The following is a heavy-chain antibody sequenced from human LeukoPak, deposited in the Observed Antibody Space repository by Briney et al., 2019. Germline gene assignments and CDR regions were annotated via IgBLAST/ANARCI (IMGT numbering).Heavy chain of an antibody. CDR3: ARDGSLPRTYYYDSSGYHAF. D-gene: IGHD3-22*01. Sequence: GGSLRLSCAASGFTFSSYGMHWVRQALGKGLEWVAVIWYDGSNKYYADSVKGRFSISRHNSRNIVYLQMNSLRAEDTAVYYCARDGSLPRTYYYDSSGYHAFWGQGTLVTVSS. V-gene: IGHV3-33*01. J-gene: IGHJ4*02. CDR2: IWYDGSNK. CDR1: GFTFSSYG.